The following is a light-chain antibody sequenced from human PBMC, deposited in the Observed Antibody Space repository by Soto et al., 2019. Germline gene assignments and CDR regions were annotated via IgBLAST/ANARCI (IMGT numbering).Light chain of an antibody. CDR2: ATS. CDR1: QYISNY. Sequence: DIQLTQSPSFLSASVGDRVTITCRASQYISNYLAWYQQKPGKAPKFLIYATSTFQSGVPLRFSGSGSGTEFTLTISSLQPEDFATYYCQQVNSYPLTFGGGTKV. V-gene: IGKV1-9*01. CDR3: QQVNSYPLT. J-gene: IGKJ4*01.